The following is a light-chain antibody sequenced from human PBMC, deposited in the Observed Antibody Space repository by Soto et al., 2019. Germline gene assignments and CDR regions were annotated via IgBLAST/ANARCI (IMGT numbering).Light chain of an antibody. Sequence: DIQMTQSPSTLSASVGDRVIITCRASQSIGNLLAWYQQKPGKAPNLLIYKASTLESGVPSRFSGSGSGTEFTLTISSPQPDDFATYYCQPYNSYSPFGGGTKVEIK. CDR1: QSIGNL. V-gene: IGKV1-5*03. CDR2: KAS. CDR3: QPYNSYSP. J-gene: IGKJ4*02.